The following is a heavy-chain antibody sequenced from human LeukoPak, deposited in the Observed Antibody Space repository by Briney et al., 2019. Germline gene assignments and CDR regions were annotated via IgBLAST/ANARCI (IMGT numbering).Heavy chain of an antibody. CDR3: ARGTDYGDPTSFEY. D-gene: IGHD4/OR15-4a*01. V-gene: IGHV3-23*01. Sequence: GGSLRLSCAASGFTFSSYAMSWVRQAPGKGLQWVSALSGSGVSRYRAESVKGRFTISRDNSKNTIYLQMDSLTADDTAVYYCARGTDYGDPTSFEYWGQGTLVIVSS. CDR2: LSGSGVSR. J-gene: IGHJ4*02. CDR1: GFTFSSYA.